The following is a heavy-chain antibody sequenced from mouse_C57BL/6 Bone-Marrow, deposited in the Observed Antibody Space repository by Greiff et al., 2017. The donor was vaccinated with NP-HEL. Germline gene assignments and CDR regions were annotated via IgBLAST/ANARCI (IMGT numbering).Heavy chain of an antibody. J-gene: IGHJ3*01. CDR3: ARGWLLPPWFAY. D-gene: IGHD2-3*01. CDR2: IYPRSGNT. Sequence: QVHVKQSGAELARPGASVKLSCKASGYTFTSYGISWVKQRTGQGLEWIGEIYPRSGNTYYNEKFKGKATLTADKSSSTAYMELRSLTSEDSAVYFCARGWLLPPWFAYWGQGTLVTVSA. CDR1: GYTFTSYG. V-gene: IGHV1-81*01.